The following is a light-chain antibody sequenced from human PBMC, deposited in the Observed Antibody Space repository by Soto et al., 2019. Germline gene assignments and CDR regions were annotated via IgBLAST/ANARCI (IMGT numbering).Light chain of an antibody. CDR1: QSVSSY. Sequence: EIVLTQSPATLSLSPGERATLSCRASQSVSSYLAWYQQKPGQAPRLLIYDASNRATGIPARFSGSGSGTDFTLTISSLEPEDFAVYYCQQHSNWPRGTCGQGTKLEIK. V-gene: IGKV3-11*01. J-gene: IGKJ2*02. CDR3: QQHSNWPRGT. CDR2: DAS.